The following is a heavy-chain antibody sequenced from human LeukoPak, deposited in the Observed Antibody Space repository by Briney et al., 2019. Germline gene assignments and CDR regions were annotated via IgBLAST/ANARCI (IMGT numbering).Heavy chain of an antibody. CDR3: ARVLRGDYPLLDY. CDR2: IYYSGST. Sequence: PSQTLSLTCTVSGGSISSGDYYWSWIRQPPGKGLEWIGYIYYSGSTYYNPSLKSRVTISVDTSKNQFSLKLSSVTAADTAVYYCARVLRGDYPLLDYWGQGTLVTVSS. D-gene: IGHD4-17*01. J-gene: IGHJ4*02. V-gene: IGHV4-30-4*01. CDR1: GGSISSGDYY.